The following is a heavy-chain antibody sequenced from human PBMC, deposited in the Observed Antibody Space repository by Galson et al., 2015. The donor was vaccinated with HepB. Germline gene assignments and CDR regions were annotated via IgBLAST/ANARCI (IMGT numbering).Heavy chain of an antibody. V-gene: IGHV3-74*01. Sequence: SLRLSCAASGFTFSSYWLQWVRHAPGKGLVWVSRINSDGSTTSYADSVKGRFTISRDNAKNTLYLQMNSLRAEDTAVYYCTRDTGWFDPWGQGTLVTVSS. J-gene: IGHJ5*02. CDR3: TRDTGWFDP. D-gene: IGHD3-10*01. CDR2: INSDGSTT. CDR1: GFTFSSYW.